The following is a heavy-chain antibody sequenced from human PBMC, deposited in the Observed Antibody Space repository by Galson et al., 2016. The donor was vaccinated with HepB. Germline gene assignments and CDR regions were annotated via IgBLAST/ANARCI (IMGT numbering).Heavy chain of an antibody. D-gene: IGHD4/OR15-4a*01. CDR2: IYSIGTT. CDR3: ARDPPGGGA. J-gene: IGHJ4*02. Sequence: SLRLSCAASGFTFNFYWMSWVRQASGKGLEWVSLIYSIGTTNYADSVRGRFTISRDSSKNTLYLQMNSLRAEDTAVYYCARDPPGGGAWGQGTLVTVSS. CDR1: GFTFNFYW. V-gene: IGHV3-66*01.